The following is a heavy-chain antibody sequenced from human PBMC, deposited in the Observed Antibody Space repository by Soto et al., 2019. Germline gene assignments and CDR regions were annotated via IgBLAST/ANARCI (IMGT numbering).Heavy chain of an antibody. Sequence: GESLKISCKGSGYSFTSYWIGWVRQMPGKGLEWMGIIYPGDSDTRYSPSFQGQVTISADKSISTAYLQWSSLKVSDTAMYYCARSVVAATPPPYYYYGMDVWGQGTTVTVSS. CDR1: GYSFTSYW. D-gene: IGHD2-15*01. J-gene: IGHJ6*02. CDR3: ARSVVAATPPPYYYYGMDV. CDR2: IYPGDSDT. V-gene: IGHV5-51*01.